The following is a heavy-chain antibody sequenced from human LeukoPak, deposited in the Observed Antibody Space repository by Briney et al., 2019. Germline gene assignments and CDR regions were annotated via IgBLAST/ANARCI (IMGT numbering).Heavy chain of an antibody. D-gene: IGHD6-19*01. V-gene: IGHV4-61*02. J-gene: IGHJ4*02. CDR1: GGSISSGSYY. CDR3: AREGIAVAVFDY. Sequence: PSETLSLTCTVSGGSISSGSYYWSWIRQPAGKGLEWIGRIYTSGSTNYNPSLKSRVTISVDTSKNQFSLKLSSVTAADTAVYYCAREGIAVAVFDYWGQGTLVTVSS. CDR2: IYTSGST.